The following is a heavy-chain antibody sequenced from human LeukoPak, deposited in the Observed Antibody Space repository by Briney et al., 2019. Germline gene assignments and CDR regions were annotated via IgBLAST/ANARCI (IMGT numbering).Heavy chain of an antibody. Sequence: SETLSLTCTVSGGSISTGGYYWSWIRQPPGKGLKWIGNIYYSGSTNYNPSLKSRVTISVDTSKNQFSLKLSSVTAADTAVYYCASGGDYWIDAFDIWGQGTMVTVSS. CDR3: ASGGDYWIDAFDI. D-gene: IGHD2-21*02. CDR1: GGSISTGGYY. V-gene: IGHV4-61*08. CDR2: IYYSGST. J-gene: IGHJ3*02.